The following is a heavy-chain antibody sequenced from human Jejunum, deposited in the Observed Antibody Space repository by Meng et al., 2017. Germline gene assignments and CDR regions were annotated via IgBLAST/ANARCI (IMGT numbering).Heavy chain of an antibody. V-gene: IGHV3-23*01. CDR2: ISGNGGTT. Sequence: ESLKISCAASGFTFSNCPMTWVRQAPGKGLEWVSSISGNGGTTYYTDSVKGRFTISRDDSKNTVYLQMNSLRAEDTAVYYCAKDFRGYDSTGSYYFDYWGQGTLVTVSS. CDR3: AKDFRGYDSTGSYYFDY. CDR1: GFTFSNCP. D-gene: IGHD3-22*01. J-gene: IGHJ4*02.